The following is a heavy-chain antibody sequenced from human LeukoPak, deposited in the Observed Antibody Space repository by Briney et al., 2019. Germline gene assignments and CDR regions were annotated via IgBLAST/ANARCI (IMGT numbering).Heavy chain of an antibody. CDR3: AKDTSHSSGWHRGLNWLWYFDL. V-gene: IGHV3-30*18. J-gene: IGHJ2*01. Sequence: RSGGSLRLSCPASGFTFSSYGMHWVRQAPGKGLEWVAVISYDGSNKYYADSVKGRFTISRDNSKNTLYLQMNSLRAEDTAVYYCAKDTSHSSGWHRGLNWLWYFDLWGRGTLVTVSS. D-gene: IGHD6-19*01. CDR2: ISYDGSNK. CDR1: GFTFSSYG.